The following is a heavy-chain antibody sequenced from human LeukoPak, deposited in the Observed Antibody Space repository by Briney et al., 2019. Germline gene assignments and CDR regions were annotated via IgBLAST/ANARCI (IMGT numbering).Heavy chain of an antibody. J-gene: IGHJ3*02. Sequence: PGRSLRLSCAASGFTFSSYGMHWVRQAPGKGLEWVAVISYDGSNKYYADSVKGRFTISRDNSKNTLYLQMNSLRAVDTAVYYCAKGTWIQLWRDAFDIWGQGTMVTVSS. V-gene: IGHV3-30*18. CDR3: AKGTWIQLWRDAFDI. D-gene: IGHD5-18*01. CDR1: GFTFSSYG. CDR2: ISYDGSNK.